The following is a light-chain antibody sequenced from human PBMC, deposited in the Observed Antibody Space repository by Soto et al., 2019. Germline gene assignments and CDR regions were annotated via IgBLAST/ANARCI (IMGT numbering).Light chain of an antibody. J-gene: IGLJ1*01. CDR2: EVS. CDR3: SSYAGSNNLRV. Sequence: QSVLSEPPCASGSPGQSVTISRTGTSSDVGGYNYVSWYQQHPGKAPKLMIYEVSKRPSGVPDRFSGSKSGNTASLTVSGLQAEDEADYYCSSYAGSNNLRVFGTGTKVTVL. CDR1: SSDVGGYNY. V-gene: IGLV2-8*01.